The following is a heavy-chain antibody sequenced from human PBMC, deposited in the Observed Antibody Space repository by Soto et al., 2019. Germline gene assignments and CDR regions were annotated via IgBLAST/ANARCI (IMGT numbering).Heavy chain of an antibody. CDR2: INPATGAA. CDR3: ARGGGVGVAGSAAFDM. D-gene: IGHD3-3*01. Sequence: QLHLVQSGAVVKKPGASVTVSCSASGYPVTAYYMHWVRQAPGRGLEWMGGINPATGAAKYTQTFHGGVTMTRGTSTSKVFMELSGLTSEDTAVFYCARGGGVGVAGSAAFDMWGQGTLVTVSS. V-gene: IGHV1-2*02. CDR1: GYPVTAYY. J-gene: IGHJ3*02.